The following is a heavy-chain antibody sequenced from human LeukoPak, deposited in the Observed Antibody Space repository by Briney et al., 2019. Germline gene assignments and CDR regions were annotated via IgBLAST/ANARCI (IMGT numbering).Heavy chain of an antibody. J-gene: IGHJ4*02. CDR1: GGSLSGYY. Sequence: SETLSLTCAVYGGSLSGYYWSWIRQPPGKGLEWIGEINHSGSTNYNPSLKSRVTISVDTSKNQFSLKLSSVTAADTAVYYCARGRSWFGTDYWGQGTLVTVSS. CDR2: INHSGST. V-gene: IGHV4-34*01. D-gene: IGHD3-10*01. CDR3: ARGRSWFGTDY.